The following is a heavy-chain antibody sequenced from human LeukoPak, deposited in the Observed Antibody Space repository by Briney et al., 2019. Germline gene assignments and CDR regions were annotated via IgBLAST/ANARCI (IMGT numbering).Heavy chain of an antibody. CDR1: GFTFSDYY. V-gene: IGHV3-11*01. J-gene: IGHJ1*01. CDR3: ATASAITSPGTFEH. D-gene: IGHD1-1*01. Sequence: PGGSLRLSCGGSGFTFSDYYMNWIRQTPGEGLEWVSYISSSGSSIYQADSVKGRFTISRDNAKNSLYLQMNSLRAEDTAVYYCATASAITSPGTFEHWGQGTLVTVSS. CDR2: ISSSGSSI.